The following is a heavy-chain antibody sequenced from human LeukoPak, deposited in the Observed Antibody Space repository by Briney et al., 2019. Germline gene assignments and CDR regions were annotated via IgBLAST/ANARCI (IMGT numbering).Heavy chain of an antibody. V-gene: IGHV1-2*02. CDR2: INPNSGAT. CDR3: ARGRLPDYFDY. J-gene: IGHJ4*02. CDR1: GYTFTDYY. Sequence: ASVKVSCKASGYTFTDYYMHWVRQAPGQRLEWMGWINPNSGATKYAQKFQGRVTMTGDTSISTAYMELSRPRSDDTAVYYCARGRLPDYFDYWGQGTLVTVSS.